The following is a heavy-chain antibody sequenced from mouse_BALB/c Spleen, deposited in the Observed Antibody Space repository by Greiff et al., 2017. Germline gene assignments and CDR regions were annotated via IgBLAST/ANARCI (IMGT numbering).Heavy chain of an antibody. J-gene: IGHJ3*01. CDR2: INPSNGGT. D-gene: IGHD2-1*01. V-gene: IGHV1S81*02. Sequence: QVQLQQSGAELVKPGASVKLSCKASGYTFTSYYMSWVKQRPGQGLEWIGEINPSNGGTNFNEKFKSKATLTVDKSSSTAYMQLSSLTSEDSAVYYCTRDYYGNYGAWFAYWGQGTLVTVSA. CDR1: GYTFTSYY. CDR3: TRDYYGNYGAWFAY.